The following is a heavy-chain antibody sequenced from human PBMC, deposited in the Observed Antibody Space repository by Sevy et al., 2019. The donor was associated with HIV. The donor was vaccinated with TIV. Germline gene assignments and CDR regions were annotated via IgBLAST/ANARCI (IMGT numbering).Heavy chain of an antibody. Sequence: GGSLRLSCAASGFTFSSYGMHWVRQAPGKGLEWVAVISYDGSNKYYADSVKGRFTISRDNSKNTLYLQMNSLRAEDTAVYYCAKPVVGVHLGSSVRXNWFDPXXXGTLVTVSS. CDR1: GFTFSSYG. V-gene: IGHV3-30*18. J-gene: IGHJ5*02. CDR2: ISYDGSNK. D-gene: IGHD6-6*01. CDR3: AKPVVGVHLGSSVRXNWFDP.